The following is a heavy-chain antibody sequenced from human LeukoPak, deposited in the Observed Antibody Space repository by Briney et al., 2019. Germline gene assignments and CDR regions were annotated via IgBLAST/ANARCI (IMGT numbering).Heavy chain of an antibody. CDR3: ARDRYYDSSGFRGPDY. CDR1: GGSISSSSYY. Sequence: SETLSLTCTVSGGSISSSSYYWGWIRQPPGKGLEWIGSIYYSGSTYYNPSLKSRVTISVDTSKNQFSLKLSSVTAADTAVYYCARDRYYDSSGFRGPDYWGQGTLVTVSS. CDR2: IYYSGST. V-gene: IGHV4-39*02. J-gene: IGHJ4*02. D-gene: IGHD3-22*01.